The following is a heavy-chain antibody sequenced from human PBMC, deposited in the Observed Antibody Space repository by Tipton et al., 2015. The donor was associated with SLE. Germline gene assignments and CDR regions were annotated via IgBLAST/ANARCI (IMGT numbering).Heavy chain of an antibody. Sequence: TLSLTCTVSVGSISSSSYYWGWIRQPPGKGLEWIGYVYYSGSTHYNPSLKSRVTISVDTSKNQFSLKLSSVTAADTAVYYCARAKQLVLFDYWGQGTLVTVSS. CDR3: ARAKQLVLFDY. CDR1: VGSISSSSYY. J-gene: IGHJ4*02. D-gene: IGHD6-13*01. V-gene: IGHV4-61*05. CDR2: VYYSGST.